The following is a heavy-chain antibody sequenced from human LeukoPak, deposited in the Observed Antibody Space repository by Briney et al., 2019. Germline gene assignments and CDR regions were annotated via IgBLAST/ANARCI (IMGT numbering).Heavy chain of an antibody. J-gene: IGHJ6*02. D-gene: IGHD2-21*02. V-gene: IGHV3-30*18. CDR1: GFTFSSYG. Sequence: PGGSLRLSCAASGFTFSSYGMHWVRQAPGKGLERVAIISYDGSNKDYADSVKGRFTISRDNSKNTLYLQMNSLRAEDTAVYYCAKGTYCGGDCYPQAPNYYFGMDVWGQGTTVTVSS. CDR3: AKGTYCGGDCYPQAPNYYFGMDV. CDR2: ISYDGSNK.